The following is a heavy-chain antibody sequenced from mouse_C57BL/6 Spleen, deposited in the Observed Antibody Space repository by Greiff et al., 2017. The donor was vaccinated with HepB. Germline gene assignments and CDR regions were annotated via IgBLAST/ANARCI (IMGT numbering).Heavy chain of an antibody. CDR3: ARGWDEAY. Sequence: QVQLQQSGPELVKPGASVKISCKASGYAFSSSWMNWVKQRPGKGLEWIGRIYPGDGDTNYNGKFKGKATLTADKSSSTAYMQLSSLTSEDSAVYFCARGWDEAYWGQGTLVTVSA. CDR1: GYAFSSSW. J-gene: IGHJ3*01. V-gene: IGHV1-82*01. D-gene: IGHD4-1*01. CDR2: IYPGDGDT.